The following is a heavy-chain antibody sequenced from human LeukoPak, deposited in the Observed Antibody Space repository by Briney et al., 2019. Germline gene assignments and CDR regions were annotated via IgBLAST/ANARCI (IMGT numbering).Heavy chain of an antibody. V-gene: IGHV3-33*01. J-gene: IGHJ5*02. CDR2: IWHDGSHK. CDR1: GFAFNTYA. CDR3: ARGYSSSWYTGNWFDP. Sequence: GGSLRLSCAASGFAFNTYAMHWVRQAPGKGLEWVTLIWHDGSHKFYIDSVRGRFTISRDNSKNTVYLQMNGLRAEDTAVYYCARGYSSSWYTGNWFDPWGQGTLVTVSS. D-gene: IGHD6-13*01.